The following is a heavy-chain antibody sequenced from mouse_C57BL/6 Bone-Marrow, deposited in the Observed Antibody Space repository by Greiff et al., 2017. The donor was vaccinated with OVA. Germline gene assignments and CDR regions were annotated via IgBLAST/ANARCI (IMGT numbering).Heavy chain of an antibody. CDR2: IYPGSGST. CDR1: GYTFTSYW. V-gene: IGHV1-55*01. CDR3: ARDYYGGSVWFAY. D-gene: IGHD1-1*01. Sequence: QVQLKQPGAELVKPGASVKMSCKASGYTFTSYWITWVKQRPGQGLEWIGDIYPGSGSTNYNEKFKSKATLTVDTSSSTAYMQLSSLTSEDSAVYYCARDYYGGSVWFAYWGQGTLVTVSA. J-gene: IGHJ3*01.